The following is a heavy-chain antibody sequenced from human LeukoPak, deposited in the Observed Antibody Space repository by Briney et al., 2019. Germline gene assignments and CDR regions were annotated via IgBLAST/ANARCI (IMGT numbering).Heavy chain of an antibody. Sequence: GSLRLSCAASGFTFSSYGMHWVRPAPGKGLGWVAVIWLDGSNKYYADSVKGRFTISRDNSKNTLYLQMNSLRAEDTAVYYCARDSQYYDFWSGYEDYYYYGMDVWGQGTTVTVSS. V-gene: IGHV3-33*01. D-gene: IGHD3-3*01. CDR2: IWLDGSNK. J-gene: IGHJ6*02. CDR1: GFTFSSYG. CDR3: ARDSQYYDFWSGYEDYYYYGMDV.